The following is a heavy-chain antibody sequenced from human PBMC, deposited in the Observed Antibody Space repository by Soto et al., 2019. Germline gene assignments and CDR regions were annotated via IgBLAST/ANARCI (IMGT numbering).Heavy chain of an antibody. D-gene: IGHD2-15*01. Sequence: EVQLVESGGGLVQPGGSLRLSCAASGFTFSDYWMHWVRQSPGKGPEWLSRMNSDGRTINYADSVKGRFTISRDNAKNTVYLQMNGLRADDTAVYYCAKDRMNHNSVWDPFDIWGQGTMVTVSS. V-gene: IGHV3-74*01. CDR3: AKDRMNHNSVWDPFDI. CDR1: GFTFSDYW. CDR2: MNSDGRTI. J-gene: IGHJ3*02.